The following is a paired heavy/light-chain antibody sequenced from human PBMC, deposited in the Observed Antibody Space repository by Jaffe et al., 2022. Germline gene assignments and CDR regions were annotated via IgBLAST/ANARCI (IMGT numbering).Heavy chain of an antibody. J-gene: IGHJ1*01. D-gene: IGHD3-3*01. CDR2: IIPIFGTA. Sequence: QVQLVQSGAEVKKPGSSVKVSCKASGGTFSSYAISWVRQAPGQGLEWMGGIIPIFGTANYAQKFQGRVTITADESTSTAYMELSSLRSEDTAVYYCARVSRYYDFWSGYYSTEYFQHWGQGTLVTVSS. CDR1: GGTFSSYA. CDR3: ARVSRYYDFWSGYYSTEYFQH. V-gene: IGHV1-69*01.
Light chain of an antibody. Sequence: DIQMTQSPSSLSASVGDRVTITCQASQDISNYLNWYQQKPGKAPKLLIYDASNLETGVPSRFSGSGSGTDFTFTISSLQPEDIATYYCQQYDNLPMYTFGQGTKLEIK. V-gene: IGKV1-33*01. J-gene: IGKJ2*01. CDR2: DAS. CDR1: QDISNY. CDR3: QQYDNLPMYT.